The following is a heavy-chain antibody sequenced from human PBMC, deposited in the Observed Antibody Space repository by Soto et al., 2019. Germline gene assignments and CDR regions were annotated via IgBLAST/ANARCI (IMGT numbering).Heavy chain of an antibody. V-gene: IGHV3-21*01. J-gene: IGHJ6*02. CDR3: ARGLTGTTRYYYYYGMDV. D-gene: IGHD1-7*01. Sequence: EVQLVESGGGLVKPGGSLRLSCAASGFTFSSYSMNWVRQAPGKGLEWVASISSSSSYIYYADAVKGRFTISRDNAKNSLYLQMNSLRAEDTAVYYCARGLTGTTRYYYYYGMDVWGQGTTVTVSS. CDR2: ISSSSSYI. CDR1: GFTFSSYS.